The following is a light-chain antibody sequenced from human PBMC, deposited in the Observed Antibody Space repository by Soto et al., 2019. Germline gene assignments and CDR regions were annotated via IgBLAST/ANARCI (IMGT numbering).Light chain of an antibody. Sequence: QSVLTQPPSASGTPGQRVTISCSGSSSNIGSNTVSWYQQLPGAAPKLLIYISNERPSGVPDRFSGSKSGTSASLAISGLQSEDEAEYYCAAWDDSLNGPVFGGGTQLTVL. J-gene: IGLJ2*01. CDR2: ISN. V-gene: IGLV1-44*01. CDR3: AAWDDSLNGPV. CDR1: SSNIGSNT.